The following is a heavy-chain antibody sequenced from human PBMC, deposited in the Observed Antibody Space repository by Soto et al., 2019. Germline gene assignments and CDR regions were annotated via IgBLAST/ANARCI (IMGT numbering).Heavy chain of an antibody. Sequence: PPETLSPTSAVSAGSISSRGYSWSWIRQPPGKGLEWLGYIYRSGSTYYNPSLKGRVTISVDRSKNQFSLKLSSVTAADTAVYYCARGPPFYLGQGTLVAGS. CDR2: IYRSGST. CDR3: ARGPPFY. J-gene: IGHJ4*02. V-gene: IGHV4-30-2*01. CDR1: AGSISSRGYS.